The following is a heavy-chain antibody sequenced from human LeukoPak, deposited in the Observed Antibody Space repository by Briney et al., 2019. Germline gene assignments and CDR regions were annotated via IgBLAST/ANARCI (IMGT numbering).Heavy chain of an antibody. CDR1: GFTFSDYG. V-gene: IGHV3-33*01. Sequence: GGSLRLSCAASGFTFSDYGIHWVRQAPGKGLEWAAVIWSDGSNKYYADSVKGRFTISRDNSKKTLYLQMNSLRVEDTAVYYCVRASGSFDYWGQGTLVTVSS. D-gene: IGHD3-10*01. J-gene: IGHJ4*02. CDR3: VRASGSFDY. CDR2: IWSDGSNK.